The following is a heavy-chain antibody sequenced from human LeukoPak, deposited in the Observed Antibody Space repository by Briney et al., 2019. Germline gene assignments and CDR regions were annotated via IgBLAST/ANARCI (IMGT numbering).Heavy chain of an antibody. V-gene: IGHV4-31*03. D-gene: IGHD2-2*01. J-gene: IGHJ5*02. CDR3: ARDVGDIVVVPAARGWFDP. CDR1: GGSISSGGYY. Sequence: SETLSLTCTVSGGSISSGGYYWSWIRQHPGKGLEWIWYIYYSGSTYYNPSLKSRVTISVDTSKNQFSLKLSSVTAADTAVYYCARDVGDIVVVPAARGWFDPWGQGTLVTVSS. CDR2: IYYSGST.